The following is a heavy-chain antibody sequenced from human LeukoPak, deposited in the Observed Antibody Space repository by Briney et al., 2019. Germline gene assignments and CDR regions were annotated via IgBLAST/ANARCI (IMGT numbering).Heavy chain of an antibody. J-gene: IGHJ4*02. D-gene: IGHD4-23*01. V-gene: IGHV4-4*02. CDR1: W. Sequence: WIGWVRQPPGKGLEWIGEVHPLGSTNYNPSFKSRLIISVDKSKNQFSLNLSSVTAADTAIYYCARGGTSVVTMNYWGQGTLVTVSS. CDR2: VHPLGST. CDR3: ARGGTSVVTMNY.